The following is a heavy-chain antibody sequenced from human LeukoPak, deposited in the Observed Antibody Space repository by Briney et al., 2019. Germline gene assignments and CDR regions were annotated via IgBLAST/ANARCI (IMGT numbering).Heavy chain of an antibody. CDR2: INPGGGGT. J-gene: IGHJ4*02. CDR1: GYTFTSYY. CDR3: ARAYGLTTVDY. Sequence: GAAVKVSCNASGYTFTSYYIHWVRQAPGQGLGWGGTINPGGGGTIYAEKFEDRVTMTKDTTSSTVYMELSSLSFEDAAVYYCARAYGLTTVDYWGQGARVRVSS. D-gene: IGHD4-17*01. V-gene: IGHV1-46*01.